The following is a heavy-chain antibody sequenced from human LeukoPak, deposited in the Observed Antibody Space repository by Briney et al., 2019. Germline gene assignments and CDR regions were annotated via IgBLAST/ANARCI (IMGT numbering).Heavy chain of an antibody. CDR3: ARLDSGSYLGQPGLEIDY. J-gene: IGHJ4*02. CDR2: INPSGGST. V-gene: IGHV1-46*01. Sequence: SVKVSCKASGYTFTSYYMHWVRQAPGQGLEWMGIINPSGGSTSYAQKFQGRVTMTRDTSTSTVYMELSSLRSEDTAVYYCARLDSGSYLGQPGLEIDYWGQGTLVTVSS. CDR1: GYTFTSYY. D-gene: IGHD1-26*01.